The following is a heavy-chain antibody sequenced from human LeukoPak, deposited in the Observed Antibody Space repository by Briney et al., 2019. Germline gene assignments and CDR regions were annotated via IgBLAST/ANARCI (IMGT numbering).Heavy chain of an antibody. CDR3: ARNRYDSSGYYSFDY. CDR1: GGSISSSNW. J-gene: IGHJ4*02. V-gene: IGHV4-4*02. D-gene: IGHD3-22*01. CDR2: IYHSGST. Sequence: SGTLSLTCAVSGGSISSSNWWSWVRQPPGKGLEWIGEIYHSGSTNYNPSLNSRVIVSVDKSKNQFSLKLSSVTAADTAVYYCARNRYDSSGYYSFDYWGQGALVTVSS.